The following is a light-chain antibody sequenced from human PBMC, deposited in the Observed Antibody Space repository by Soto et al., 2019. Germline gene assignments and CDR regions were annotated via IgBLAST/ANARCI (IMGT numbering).Light chain of an antibody. CDR2: GVS. V-gene: IGLV2-23*02. J-gene: IGLJ1*01. CDR3: CSYAGSSTFPYV. Sequence: QSVLTQPAAVSGSPGQSSTISCTGTSSDVGNYNLVSWYQQHPGKAPKLMIYGVSKRPSGVSNRFSGTKSGNTASLTISGLQAEDEADYYCCSYAGSSTFPYVFGTGTKVTVL. CDR1: SSDVGNYNL.